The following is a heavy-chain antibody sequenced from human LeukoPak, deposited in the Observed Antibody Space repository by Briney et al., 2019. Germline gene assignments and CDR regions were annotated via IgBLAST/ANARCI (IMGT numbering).Heavy chain of an antibody. CDR2: VYHSGDT. V-gene: IGHV4-38-2*02. CDR3: ARERPSIVRGVQTPFDY. CDR1: AFSVTSSYY. D-gene: IGHD3-10*01. Sequence: TSSETLSLTCVVSAFSVTSSYYWAWIRQSPGKGLEWIWSVYHSGDTYYNPSLAGRLAMSVDTSKKQLSRKLSSVTAADTAVYYCARERPSIVRGVQTPFDYWGQGTLVTVSS. J-gene: IGHJ4*02.